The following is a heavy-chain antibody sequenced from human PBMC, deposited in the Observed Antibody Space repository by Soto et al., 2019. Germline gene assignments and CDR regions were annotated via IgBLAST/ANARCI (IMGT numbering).Heavy chain of an antibody. D-gene: IGHD3-22*01. CDR2: ISYDGSNK. J-gene: IGHJ4*02. Sequence: GGSLRLSCAASGFTFSSYGMHWVRQAPGKGLEWVAVISYDGSNKYYADSVKGRFTISRDNSKNTLYLQMNSLRADDTAVYYCAKDYYDSSGCFDYWGQGTLVTVSS. V-gene: IGHV3-30*18. CDR3: AKDYYDSSGCFDY. CDR1: GFTFSSYG.